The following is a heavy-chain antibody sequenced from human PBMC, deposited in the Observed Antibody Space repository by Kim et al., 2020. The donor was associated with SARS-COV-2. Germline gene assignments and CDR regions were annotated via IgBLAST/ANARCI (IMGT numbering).Heavy chain of an antibody. CDR2: INHSGST. CDR1: GGSFSGYY. J-gene: IGHJ2*01. CDR3: ASGGANWYFDL. Sequence: SETLSLTCAVYGGSFSGYYWSWIRQPPGKGLEWIGEINHSGSTNYNPSLKSRVTISVDTSKNQFSLKLSSVTAADTAVYYCASGGANWYFDLWGRGTLVTVSS. V-gene: IGHV4-34*01.